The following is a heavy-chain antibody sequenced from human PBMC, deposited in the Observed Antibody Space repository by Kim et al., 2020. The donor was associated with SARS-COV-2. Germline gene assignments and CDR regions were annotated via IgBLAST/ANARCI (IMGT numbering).Heavy chain of an antibody. CDR2: ISSSSSYI. V-gene: IGHV3-21*01. CDR3: AANFDWLLSPDYYYYGMDV. CDR1: GFTFSSYS. Sequence: GGSLRLSCAASGFTFSSYSMNWVRQAPGKGLEWVSSISSSSSYIYYADSVKGRFTISRDNAKNSLYLQMNSLRAEDTAVYYCAANFDWLLSPDYYYYGMDVWGQGTTVTVSS. D-gene: IGHD3-9*01. J-gene: IGHJ6*02.